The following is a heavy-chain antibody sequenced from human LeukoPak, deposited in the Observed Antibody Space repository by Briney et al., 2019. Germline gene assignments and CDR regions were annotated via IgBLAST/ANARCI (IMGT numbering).Heavy chain of an antibody. Sequence: GGSLRLSCAASGFTFSSYSMNWVRQAPGKGLEWVSSISSSSSYIYYADSVKGRFTISRDNAKNSLYLQMNSLRAEDTAVYYCARGPSGYSSGWYQFDYWGQGTLVTVSS. D-gene: IGHD6-19*01. CDR2: ISSSSSYI. V-gene: IGHV3-21*01. CDR3: ARGPSGYSSGWYQFDY. J-gene: IGHJ4*02. CDR1: GFTFSSYS.